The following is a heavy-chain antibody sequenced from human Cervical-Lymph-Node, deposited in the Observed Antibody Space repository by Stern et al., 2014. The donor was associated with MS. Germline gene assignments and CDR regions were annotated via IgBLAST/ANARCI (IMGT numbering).Heavy chain of an antibody. CDR2: ISYDGSNK. J-gene: IGHJ6*02. CDR3: AKSSSPSHYYYYGMDV. D-gene: IGHD6-6*01. V-gene: IGHV3-30*18. Sequence: VHLVEAGGGVVQPGRSLRLSCAASGFTFSSYGMHWVRQAPGKGLAWVAVISYDGSNKYDADSLKGRFTISRDNSKNTLYLQMNSLRAEDTAVYYCAKSSSPSHYYYYGMDVWGQGTTVTVSS. CDR1: GFTFSSYG.